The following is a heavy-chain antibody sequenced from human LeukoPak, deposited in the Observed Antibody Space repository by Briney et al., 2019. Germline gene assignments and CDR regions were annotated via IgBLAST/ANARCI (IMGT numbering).Heavy chain of an antibody. CDR2: IGTSAGDT. J-gene: IGHJ4*02. CDR1: GFTFSTYA. CDR3: AKYRLSGRRDYDY. Sequence: PGGSLRLSCAASGFTFSTYAMTWVRQAPGKGLEWVSTIGTSAGDTYYADSVKGRFTVSRDNSKNPLYLQMSSLRAEDTAVYYCAKYRLSGRRDYDYWGQGILVTVSS. D-gene: IGHD3-16*02. V-gene: IGHV3-23*01.